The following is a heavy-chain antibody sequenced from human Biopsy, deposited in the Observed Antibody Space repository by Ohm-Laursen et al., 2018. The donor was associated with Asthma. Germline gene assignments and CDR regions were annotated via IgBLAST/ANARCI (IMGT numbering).Heavy chain of an antibody. CDR1: GGYIDSHDWS. CDR2: AHFSGST. D-gene: IGHD4-17*01. CDR3: ARVLRYGDIFFGMDV. Sequence: SQTLSLTCTVSGGYIDSHDWSWCWIRQSPGKVLQWLGYAHFSGSTHYNPSLERRVRMSVDTSKSQVSLSLRSVSAADTAVYFCARVLRYGDIFFGMDVWGQGTTVTVSS. J-gene: IGHJ6*01. V-gene: IGHV4-30-4*08.